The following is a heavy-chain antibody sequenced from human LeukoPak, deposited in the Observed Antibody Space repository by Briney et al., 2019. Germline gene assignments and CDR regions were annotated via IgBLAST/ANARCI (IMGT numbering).Heavy chain of an antibody. CDR3: AKDGSWSCTD. CDR1: GFTFSSSA. D-gene: IGHD2-8*02. V-gene: IGHV3-30*02. CDR2: ISHHGNNK. Sequence: PGGSLRLSCGASGFTFSSSAMHWVRQGPGKGLEGVAYISHHGNNKYYADSVKGRFTISRDNSKGSLYLQMNSLRADGTAVYYCAKDGSWSCTDWGQGTLVRVSS. J-gene: IGHJ4*02.